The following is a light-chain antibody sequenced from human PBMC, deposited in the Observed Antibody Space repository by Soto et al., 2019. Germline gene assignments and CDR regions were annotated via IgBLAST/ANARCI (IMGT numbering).Light chain of an antibody. CDR1: SSDVGHYNS. V-gene: IGLV2-8*01. Sequence: QSVLTQPPSASGSPGQSVTISCTGTSSDVGHYNSVSWYQQHPGKAPKLVIYEVTKRPSGVPDRFSGSKSGNTASLTVSGLQAEDEADYYCSSYAGGDNHYVFGTGTEVTVL. J-gene: IGLJ1*01. CDR3: SSYAGGDNHYV. CDR2: EVT.